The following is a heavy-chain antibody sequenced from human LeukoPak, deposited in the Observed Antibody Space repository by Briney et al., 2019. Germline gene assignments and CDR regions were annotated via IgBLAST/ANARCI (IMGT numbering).Heavy chain of an antibody. V-gene: IGHV3-20*04. CDR1: GFTFDDYG. Sequence: PGGSLRPSCAASGFTFDDYGMSWVRQAPGKGLEWVSGINWNGGSTGYADSVKGRFTISRDNAKNSLYLQMNSLRAEDTALYYCARTGVWFGELFRFDYWGQGTLVTVSS. CDR2: INWNGGST. J-gene: IGHJ4*02. D-gene: IGHD3-10*01. CDR3: ARTGVWFGELFRFDY.